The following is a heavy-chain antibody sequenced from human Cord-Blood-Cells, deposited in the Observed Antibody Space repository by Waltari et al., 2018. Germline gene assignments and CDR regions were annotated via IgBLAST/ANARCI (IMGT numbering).Heavy chain of an antibody. D-gene: IGHD3-10*01. J-gene: IGHJ4*02. V-gene: IGHV4-39*01. CDR1: GCSISSSSYY. CDR2: IYYSGST. Sequence: QLQLQESGPGLVKPSETLSLTCTGPGCSISSSSYYWGWIRQPPGKGLEWIGSIYYSGSTYYNPSLKSRVTISVDTSKNQFSLKLSSVTAADTAVYYCARLNRGSGSYYGGYYFDYWGQGTLVTVSS. CDR3: ARLNRGSGSYYGGYYFDY.